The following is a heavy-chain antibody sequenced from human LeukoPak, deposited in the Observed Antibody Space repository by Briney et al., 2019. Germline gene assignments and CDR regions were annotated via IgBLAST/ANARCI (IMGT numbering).Heavy chain of an antibody. CDR2: IYHTGST. Sequence: SETLSLTCTGSGDSISSYYWSWIRPPPGQGLEGIGCIYHTGSTNYNPSLKSRVTISVDTSKNQFSLKLPSVTAADTAVYYCARQISGYSSSWYPNWFDPWGQGTLVTVSS. CDR1: GDSISSYY. CDR3: ARQISGYSSSWYPNWFDP. J-gene: IGHJ5*02. V-gene: IGHV4-59*08. D-gene: IGHD6-13*01.